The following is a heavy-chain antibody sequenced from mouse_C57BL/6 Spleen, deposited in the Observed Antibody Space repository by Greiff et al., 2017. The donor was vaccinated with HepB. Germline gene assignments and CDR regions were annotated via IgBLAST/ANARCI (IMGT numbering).Heavy chain of an antibody. CDR1: GYAFSSYW. CDR2: IYPGDGDT. D-gene: IGHD2-1*01. V-gene: IGHV1-80*01. CDR3: ARWDDGNWYFDV. Sequence: VQLQQSGAELVKPGASVKISCKASGYAFSSYWMNWVKQRPGKGLEWIGQIYPGDGDTNYNGKFKGKATLTADKSSSTAYMQLSSLTSEDSAVYFCARWDDGNWYFDVWGTGTTVTVSS. J-gene: IGHJ1*03.